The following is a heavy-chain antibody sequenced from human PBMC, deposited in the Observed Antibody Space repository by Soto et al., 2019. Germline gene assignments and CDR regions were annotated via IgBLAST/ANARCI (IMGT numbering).Heavy chain of an antibody. CDR1: GFTFSSYG. D-gene: IGHD1-26*01. V-gene: IGHV3-33*01. Sequence: GGSLRLSCAASGFTFSSYGMHWVRQAPGKGLEWVAVIWYDGSNKYYADSVKGRFTISRDNSKNTLYLQMNSLRAEDTAVYYCARDLWRWELLAGLDYWGQGTLVTVSS. CDR3: ARDLWRWELLAGLDY. CDR2: IWYDGSNK. J-gene: IGHJ4*02.